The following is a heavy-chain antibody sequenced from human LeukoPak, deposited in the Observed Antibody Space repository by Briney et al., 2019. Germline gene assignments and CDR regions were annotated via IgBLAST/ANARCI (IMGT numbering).Heavy chain of an antibody. V-gene: IGHV1-2*02. CDR1: GYTFTGYY. D-gene: IGHD6-6*01. J-gene: IGHJ4*02. CDR2: INPNSGGT. CDR3: ARALTQSSIAATLDY. Sequence: ASVKVSCKASGYTFTGYYMHWVRQAPGRGLEWMGWINPNSGGTNYAQKFQGRVTMTRDTSISTAYMELSTLRSDDTSVYYCARALTQSSIAATLDYWGQGTLVTVSS.